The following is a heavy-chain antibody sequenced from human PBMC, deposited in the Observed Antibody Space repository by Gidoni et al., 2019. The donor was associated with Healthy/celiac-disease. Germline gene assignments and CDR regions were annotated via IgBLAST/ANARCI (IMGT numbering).Heavy chain of an antibody. CDR3: ARGYHGDYATFDY. J-gene: IGHJ4*02. Sequence: QVQLVESGGGVVQPGRSLRLSCAASGFTFSSYAMHWVRQAPGKGLEWVAVISYDGSNKYYADSVKGRFTISRDNSKNTLYLQMNSLRAEDTAVYYCARGYHGDYATFDYWGQGTLVTVSS. V-gene: IGHV3-30-3*01. D-gene: IGHD4-17*01. CDR1: GFTFSSYA. CDR2: ISYDGSNK.